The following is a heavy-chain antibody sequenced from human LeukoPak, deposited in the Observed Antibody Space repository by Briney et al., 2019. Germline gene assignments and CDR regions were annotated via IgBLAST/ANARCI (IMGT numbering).Heavy chain of an antibody. V-gene: IGHV4-59*01. CDR3: ARGLGLERLAWGKPRNYGMDV. Sequence: SETLSLTCTVSGGSISSYYWSWIRQPPGKGLEWIAYISDIGSINYNPSLKSRVTISLDTSKNQFSLKLSSVTAADTAVYYCARGLGLERLAWGKPRNYGMDVWGQGTTVTVSS. J-gene: IGHJ6*02. D-gene: IGHD1-1*01. CDR2: ISDIGSI. CDR1: GGSISSYY.